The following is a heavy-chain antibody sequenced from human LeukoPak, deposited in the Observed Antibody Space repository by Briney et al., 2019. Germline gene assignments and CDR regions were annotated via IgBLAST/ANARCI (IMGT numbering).Heavy chain of an antibody. CDR2: IKQDGSEK. CDR3: ARCEIGTNNWNDVLYFDY. J-gene: IGHJ4*02. D-gene: IGHD1-20*01. CDR1: GFTFSSYW. V-gene: IGHV3-7*01. Sequence: PGGSLRLSCAASGFTFSSYWMSWVRQAPGEGLEWVANIKQDGSEKYYVDSVKGRFTISRDNAKNSLYLQMNSLRAEDTAVYYCARCEIGTNNWNDVLYFDYWGQGTLVTVSS.